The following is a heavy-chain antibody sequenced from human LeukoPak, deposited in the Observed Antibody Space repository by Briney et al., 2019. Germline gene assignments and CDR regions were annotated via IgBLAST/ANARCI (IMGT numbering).Heavy chain of an antibody. CDR1: GFTFSSYA. V-gene: IGHV3-23*01. CDR2: ISSSGGST. J-gene: IGHJ4*02. D-gene: IGHD3-10*01. CDR3: AKSKLLWFGELLSE. Sequence: GGSLRLSCAASGFTFSSYAMSWVRQAPGKGQEWVSGISSSGGSTSYGDSVKGRFTISRDNSKNTLYLQMDSLRDEDTAVYYCAKSKLLWFGELLSEWGQGTLVIVSS.